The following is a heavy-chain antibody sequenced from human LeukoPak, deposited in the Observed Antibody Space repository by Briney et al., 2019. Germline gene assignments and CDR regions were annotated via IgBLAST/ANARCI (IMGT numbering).Heavy chain of an antibody. CDR1: GYIFTGYY. J-gene: IGHJ3*02. CDR2: VNPNSGGT. CDR3: ARETAGDREIFDI. Sequence: ASVKVSCKASGYIFTGYYMHWVRQAPGQGLEWMGWVNPNSGGTNYAQKLQGRVTMTSDTSISTAYMELSRLRSDDTALYYCARETAGDREIFDIWGQGTMVTISS. D-gene: IGHD7-27*01. V-gene: IGHV1-2*02.